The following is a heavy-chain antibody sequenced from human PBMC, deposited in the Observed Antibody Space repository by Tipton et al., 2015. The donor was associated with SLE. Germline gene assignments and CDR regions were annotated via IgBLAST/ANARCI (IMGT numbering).Heavy chain of an antibody. Sequence: TLSLTCTVSGGSVSSGSYYWSWIRQPPGKGLEWIGYIYYSGSTNYNPSLKSRVTISVDKSKNQFSLKLSSVTAADTAVYYCARKVNGQRWLQWGAFDIWGQGTMVTVSS. V-gene: IGHV4-61*01. CDR2: IYYSGST. CDR1: GGSVSSGSYY. J-gene: IGHJ3*02. CDR3: ARKVNGQRWLQWGAFDI. D-gene: IGHD5-24*01.